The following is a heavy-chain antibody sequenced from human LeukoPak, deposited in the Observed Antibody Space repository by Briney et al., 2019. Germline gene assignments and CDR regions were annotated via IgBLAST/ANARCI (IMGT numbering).Heavy chain of an antibody. V-gene: IGHV4-34*01. D-gene: IGHD3-22*01. J-gene: IGHJ3*02. Sequence: SETLSLTCAVYGGSFSGYYWSWIRQPPGKGLEWIGEINHSGSTNYNPSLKSRVTISVDTSKNQFSLKLSSVTAADTAVYYCARGPNLYYYDSRERAFDIWGQGTMVTVSS. CDR1: GGSFSGYY. CDR2: INHSGST. CDR3: ARGPNLYYYDSRERAFDI.